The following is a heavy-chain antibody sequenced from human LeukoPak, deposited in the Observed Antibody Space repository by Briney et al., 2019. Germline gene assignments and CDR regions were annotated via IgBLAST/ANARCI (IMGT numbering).Heavy chain of an antibody. J-gene: IGHJ4*02. CDR3: ARGPDDYDSSGYGDY. Sequence: GGSLRLSCAASGFTFSSYWMSWVRQAPGKGLEWVSGISGSGGSTYYADSVKGRFTISRDNSKNTLYLQMNSLRVEDTAVYYCARGPDDYDSSGYGDYWGQGTLVTVSS. CDR2: ISGSGGST. D-gene: IGHD3-22*01. CDR1: GFTFSSYW. V-gene: IGHV3-23*01.